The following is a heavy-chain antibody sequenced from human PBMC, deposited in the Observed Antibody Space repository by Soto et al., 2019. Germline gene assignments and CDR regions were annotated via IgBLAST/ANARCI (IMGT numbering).Heavy chain of an antibody. CDR1: GFTFDDYA. V-gene: IGHV3-9*01. D-gene: IGHD6-13*01. Sequence: GGSLRLSCAASGFTFDDYAMHWVRQVPGKGLEWVSGINWNSGSIGYADSVKGRFAISRDNAKNSLHLQMNSLRAEDTAFYYCVKDESINWYSGHFRHWGQGTLVTVTS. CDR3: VKDESINWYSGHFRH. CDR2: INWNSGSI. J-gene: IGHJ1*01.